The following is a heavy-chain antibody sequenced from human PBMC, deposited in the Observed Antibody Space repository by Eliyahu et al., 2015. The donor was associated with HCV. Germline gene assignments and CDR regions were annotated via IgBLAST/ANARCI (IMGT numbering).Heavy chain of an antibody. J-gene: IGHJ5*02. CDR2: VIPILGIA. D-gene: IGHD5-18*01. CDR3: ARDYTAMANNWFDP. Sequence: QVQLVQSGAEVKKPGSSVKVSCKASGGTFSSYAISWVRQAPGQGLWLVGRVIPILGIANYAQKFQGRVTITADKSTSTAYMELSSLRSEDTAVYYCARDYTAMANNWFDPWGQGTLVTVSS. V-gene: IGHV1-69*04. CDR1: GGTFSSYA.